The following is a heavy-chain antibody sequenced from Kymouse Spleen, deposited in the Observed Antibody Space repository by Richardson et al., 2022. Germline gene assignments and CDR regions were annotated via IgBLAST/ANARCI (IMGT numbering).Heavy chain of an antibody. D-gene: IGHD3-10*01. CDR2: INHSGST. CDR3: ARADYGSGSSYYYYGMDV. J-gene: IGHJ6*02. V-gene: IGHV4-34*01. Sequence: QVQLQQWGAGLLKPSETLSLTCAVYGGSFSGYYWSWIRQPPGKGLEWIGEINHSGSTNYNPSLKSRVTISVDTSKNQFSLKLSSVTAADTAVYYCARADYGSGSSYYYYGMDVWGQGTTVTVSS. CDR1: GGSFSGYY.